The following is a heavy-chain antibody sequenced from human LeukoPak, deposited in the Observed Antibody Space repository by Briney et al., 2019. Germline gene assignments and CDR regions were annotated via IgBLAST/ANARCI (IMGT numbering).Heavy chain of an antibody. J-gene: IGHJ6*03. CDR3: ARFRDTAMASYFYYYLDV. D-gene: IGHD5-18*01. V-gene: IGHV3-74*01. CDR1: GFTSRSYW. Sequence: GGSLRLSCAASGFTSRSYWMHWVRQVPGKGLVWVSRISTDGSSTNYADSVKGRFTISRDNAKNMLYLQMSSLRAEDTAVYYCARFRDTAMASYFYYYLDVWGKGTTVTVSS. CDR2: ISTDGSST.